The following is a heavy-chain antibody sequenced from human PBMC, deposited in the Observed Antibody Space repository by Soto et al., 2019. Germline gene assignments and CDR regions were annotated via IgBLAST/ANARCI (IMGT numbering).Heavy chain of an antibody. CDR2: INPNTRGT. J-gene: IGHJ4*02. CDR1: GYIFTGYY. CDR3: ARDRYSGYSSQFDY. Sequence: GASVKVSCKASGYIFTGYYIHWVRQAPGQGLEWMGWINPNTRGTHSAQRFQGRVTMTRDTSISTAYMELSSLRSDDSAVYYCARDRYSGYSSQFDYWGQGTLVTVSS. D-gene: IGHD5-12*01. V-gene: IGHV1-2*02.